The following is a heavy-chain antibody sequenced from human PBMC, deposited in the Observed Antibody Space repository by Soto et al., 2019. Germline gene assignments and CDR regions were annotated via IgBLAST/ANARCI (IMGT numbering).Heavy chain of an antibody. Sequence: ETLSLTCTVSWASFTSNSYFWGWIGQAPVKGLEWIASFFYGGMTYYNPSLKSRVSISVDTSKSQFSLRLISVTAADTAVYYCATAPETYSTVGYYINHFDPWGQGTPVPVSS. D-gene: IGHD3-22*01. V-gene: IGHV4-39*01. CDR3: ATAPETYSTVGYYINHFDP. CDR2: FFYGGMT. CDR1: WASFTSNSYF. J-gene: IGHJ5*02.